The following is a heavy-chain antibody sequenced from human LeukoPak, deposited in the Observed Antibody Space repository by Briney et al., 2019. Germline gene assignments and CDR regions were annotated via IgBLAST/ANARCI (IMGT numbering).Heavy chain of an antibody. D-gene: IGHD2-15*01. CDR1: GFIFNTFW. Sequence: GGSLRLSCAASGFIFNTFWMNWVRQAPGKGLEWVSSISSSSSYIYYADSVKGRFTISRDNAKNSLYLQMNSLRAEDTAVYYCARGGWLVAATSWFDPWGQGTLVTVSS. J-gene: IGHJ5*02. CDR3: ARGGWLVAATSWFDP. CDR2: ISSSSSYI. V-gene: IGHV3-21*01.